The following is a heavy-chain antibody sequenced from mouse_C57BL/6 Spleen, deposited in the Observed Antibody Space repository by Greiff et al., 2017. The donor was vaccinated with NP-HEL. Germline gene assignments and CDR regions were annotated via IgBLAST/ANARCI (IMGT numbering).Heavy chain of an antibody. V-gene: IGHV3-6*01. CDR3: ASEGSGRAY. J-gene: IGHJ3*01. CDR2: ISYDGSN. CDR1: GYSITSGYY. Sequence: EVKLVESGPGLVKPSQSLSLTCSVTGYSITSGYYWNWIRQFPGNKLEWMGYISYDGSNNYNPSLKNRISITRDTSKNQFFLKLNSVTTEDTATYYCASEGSGRAYWGQGTLVTVSA. D-gene: IGHD1-3*01.